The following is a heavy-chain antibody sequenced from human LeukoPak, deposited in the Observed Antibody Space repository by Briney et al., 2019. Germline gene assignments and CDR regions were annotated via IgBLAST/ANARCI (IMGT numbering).Heavy chain of an antibody. CDR2: ISSSSSYI. Sequence: GGSLRLSCAASGFTFSSYSMNWVRHAPGKGLEWVSSISSSSSYIYYADSVKGRFTISRDNAKNSLYLQMNSLRAEDTAVYYCASIQWQTRGYWGQGTLVTVSS. CDR1: GFTFSSYS. D-gene: IGHD5-12*01. J-gene: IGHJ4*02. CDR3: ASIQWQTRGY. V-gene: IGHV3-21*01.